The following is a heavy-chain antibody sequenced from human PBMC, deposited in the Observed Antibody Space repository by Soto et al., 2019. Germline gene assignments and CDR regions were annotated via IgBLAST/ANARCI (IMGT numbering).Heavy chain of an antibody. CDR3: ARGIDFWSGYYTVHYYYGMDV. V-gene: IGHV4-34*01. Sequence: PSETLSLTCAVYGGSFSGYYWSWIRQPPGKGLEWIGEINHSGSTNYNPSLKSRVTISVDTSKNQFSLKLSSVTAADTAVYYCARGIDFWSGYYTVHYYYGMDVWGQGTTVTVSS. CDR2: INHSGST. CDR1: GGSFSGYY. J-gene: IGHJ6*02. D-gene: IGHD3-3*01.